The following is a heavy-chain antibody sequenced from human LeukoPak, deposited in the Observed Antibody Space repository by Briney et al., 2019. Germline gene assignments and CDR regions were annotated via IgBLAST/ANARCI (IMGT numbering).Heavy chain of an antibody. Sequence: SETLSLTCTVSGGSISSGGYYWSWIRQHPGKGLEWIGYIYYSGSTYYNPSLKSRVTISVDTSKNQFSLKLSSVTAADTAVYYCARGFYYGSGSYQYWFDPWGQGTLVTVSS. CDR1: GGSISSGGYY. V-gene: IGHV4-31*03. CDR2: IYYSGST. D-gene: IGHD3-10*01. CDR3: ARGFYYGSGSYQYWFDP. J-gene: IGHJ5*02.